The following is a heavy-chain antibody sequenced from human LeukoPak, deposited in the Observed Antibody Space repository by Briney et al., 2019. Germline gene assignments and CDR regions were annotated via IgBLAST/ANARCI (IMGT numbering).Heavy chain of an antibody. J-gene: IGHJ5*02. V-gene: IGHV1-69*13. Sequence: ASVKVSCKASGGTFSSYAISWVRQAPGQGLEWMGGIIPIFGTANYAQKFQGRVTITADESTSTAYMELSSLRSEDTAVYYCARDRAAAGLNNWFDPWGQGTRVTVSS. CDR3: ARDRAAAGLNNWFDP. D-gene: IGHD6-13*01. CDR1: GGTFSSYA. CDR2: IIPIFGTA.